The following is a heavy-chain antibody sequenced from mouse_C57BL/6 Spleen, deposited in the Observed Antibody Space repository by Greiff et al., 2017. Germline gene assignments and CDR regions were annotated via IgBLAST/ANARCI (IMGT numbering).Heavy chain of an antibody. V-gene: IGHV1-52*01. J-gene: IGHJ2*01. Sequence: QVQLKQPGAELVRPGSSVKLSCKASGYTFTSYWMHWVKQRPIQGLEWIGNIDPSDSETHYNQKFKDKATLTVDKSSSTAYMQLSSLTSEDSAVYYCARSDYGSSSRYWGQGTTLTVSS. CDR2: IDPSDSET. CDR3: ARSDYGSSSRY. CDR1: GYTFTSYW. D-gene: IGHD1-1*01.